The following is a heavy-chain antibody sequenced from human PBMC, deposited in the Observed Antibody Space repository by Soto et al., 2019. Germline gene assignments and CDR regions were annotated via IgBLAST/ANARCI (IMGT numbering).Heavy chain of an antibody. J-gene: IGHJ4*02. Sequence: PGGSLRLSCATSGFTFSTYAMHWVRQAPGKGLEYVSAISSNGRSTYYANSVKGRFTISRDNSKNTLYHQMDSLRAEDMAVYYCARDRCTNGVCYAPSDYWGQGTLVTVSS. D-gene: IGHD2-8*01. V-gene: IGHV3-64*01. CDR1: GFTFSTYA. CDR3: ARDRCTNGVCYAPSDY. CDR2: ISSNGRST.